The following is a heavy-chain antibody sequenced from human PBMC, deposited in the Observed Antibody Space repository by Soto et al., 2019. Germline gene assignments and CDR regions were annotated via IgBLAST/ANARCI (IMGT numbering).Heavy chain of an antibody. D-gene: IGHD2-8*01. CDR2: ISGGGDGT. J-gene: IGHJ3*01. Sequence: EVKLLESGGGLERPGGSLRLSCAASGFTFYNYAMNWVRQAPGKGLEWVSTISGGGDGTYYADSVKGRFTISRDNSRNTVYLQMNSLRAEDTAVYYCAKKGLGSLATYCTTGDCHYAFDVWGQGTLVTVSS. CDR3: AKKGLGSLATYCTTGDCHYAFDV. CDR1: GFTFYNYA. V-gene: IGHV3-23*01.